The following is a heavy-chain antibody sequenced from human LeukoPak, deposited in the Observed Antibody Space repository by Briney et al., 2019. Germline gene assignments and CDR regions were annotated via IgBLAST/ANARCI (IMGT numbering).Heavy chain of an antibody. V-gene: IGHV3-74*03. D-gene: IGHD2-2*01. CDR2: ISDDGSIT. CDR3: AILDIVVVPAARSDY. CDR1: GFTFSRDW. J-gene: IGHJ4*02. Sequence: GGSLRLSCAASGFTFSRDWMHWVRQAPGKGLVWVSRISDDGSITTYADSVQGRFTISRDNAKNSLYRQMNSLRAEDTAVYYCAILDIVVVPAARSDYWGQGTLVTVSS.